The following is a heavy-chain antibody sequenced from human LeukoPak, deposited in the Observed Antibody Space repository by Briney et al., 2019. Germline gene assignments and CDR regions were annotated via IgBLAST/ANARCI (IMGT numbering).Heavy chain of an antibody. J-gene: IGHJ6*02. V-gene: IGHV3-48*03. D-gene: IGHD5/OR15-5a*01. CDR3: ARTSRLPRSGFYYFIMDV. CDR2: ISSSGSTI. CDR1: GFTFSSYE. Sequence: PGGSLRLSCAASGFTFSSYEMNWVRQVPGKGLEWVSYISSSGSTIYYGDSVKGRFTISRDNAKNSLHLQMNSLRAEDTAVYYCARTSRLPRSGFYYFIMDVWGQGTTVTVSS.